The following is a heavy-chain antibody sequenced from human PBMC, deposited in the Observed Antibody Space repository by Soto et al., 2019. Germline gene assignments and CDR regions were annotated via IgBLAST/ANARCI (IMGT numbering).Heavy chain of an antibody. Sequence: QVQLQESGPGLVKPSETLSLTCTVSGGSISSYYWSWIRQPPGKGLEWIGYIYYSGSTNYNPSLKSRVTISVDTSKNQFSLKRSSVTAADTAVYYCARGDWYFDLWGRGNLVTVSS. CDR2: IYYSGST. CDR1: GGSISSYY. J-gene: IGHJ2*01. CDR3: ARGDWYFDL. V-gene: IGHV4-59*08.